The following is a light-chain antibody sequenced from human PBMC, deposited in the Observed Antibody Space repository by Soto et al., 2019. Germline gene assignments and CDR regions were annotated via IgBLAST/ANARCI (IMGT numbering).Light chain of an antibody. V-gene: IGKV1-5*03. CDR3: QQYNSYSPLT. CDR1: QRLSTW. CDR2: KAS. J-gene: IGKJ4*01. Sequence: DTQLTQPPSTLAASVGDTATLTCRASQRLSTWLAWYQQKTGRAPKRLIYKASSLESGVPSRFSGSGSGREFILTISSLQPDDFAAYYCQQYNSYSPLTFGGGTKVGI.